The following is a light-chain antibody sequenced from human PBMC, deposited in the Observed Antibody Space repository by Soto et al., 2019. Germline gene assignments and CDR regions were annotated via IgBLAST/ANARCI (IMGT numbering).Light chain of an antibody. CDR1: QSLSTW. V-gene: IGKV1-5*01. CDR3: QEYNHYWT. Sequence: DIQMIQSPSTLSASVGDRVTITCRASQSLSTWLAWYQQKPGKAPTLLIYDASTLESGVPSRFSGSGSGTEFTLTISSLQPDDFATYYCQEYNHYWTFGQGTKVEIK. J-gene: IGKJ1*01. CDR2: DAS.